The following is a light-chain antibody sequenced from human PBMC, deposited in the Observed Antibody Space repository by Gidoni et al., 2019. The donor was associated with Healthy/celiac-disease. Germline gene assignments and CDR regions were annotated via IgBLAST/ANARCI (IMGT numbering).Light chain of an antibody. Sequence: SYVLTQPPSVSVAPGKTARITCGGNNMGSKSVHWYQQKPGQAPVLVVYDDSDRPSGIPERFSGSNSGNTATLTISRDEAGDEADYYCQVWDSSSDHVVFGGGTKLTVL. V-gene: IGLV3-21*03. J-gene: IGLJ2*01. CDR1: NMGSKS. CDR2: DDS. CDR3: QVWDSSSDHVV.